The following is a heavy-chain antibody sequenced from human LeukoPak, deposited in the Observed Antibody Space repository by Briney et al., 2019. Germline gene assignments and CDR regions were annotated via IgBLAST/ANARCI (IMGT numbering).Heavy chain of an antibody. Sequence: HGESLKISCKGSGYSFTSYWISWVRQMPGKGLEWMGRIDPSDSYTNYSPSLQGHVTISADKSISTAYLQWSSLKASDTAMYYCARHILYYDILTGYYDYWGQGTLVTVSS. CDR1: GYSFTSYW. CDR2: IDPSDSYT. V-gene: IGHV5-10-1*01. CDR3: ARHILYYDILTGYYDY. D-gene: IGHD3-9*01. J-gene: IGHJ4*02.